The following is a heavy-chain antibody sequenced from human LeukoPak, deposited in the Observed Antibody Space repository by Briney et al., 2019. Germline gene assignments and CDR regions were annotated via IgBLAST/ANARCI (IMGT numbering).Heavy chain of an antibody. Sequence: GGSLRLSCAASGFTFSSYAMSWVRQAPGKGLEWVAVIWYDGSNEYYADSVKGRFTISRGNSKNTLYLQMNSLRAEDTAVYYCAKDRSRDGYNLDAFDIWGQGTMVTVSS. CDR1: GFTFSSYA. CDR2: IWYDGSNE. CDR3: AKDRSRDGYNLDAFDI. D-gene: IGHD5-24*01. V-gene: IGHV3-33*06. J-gene: IGHJ3*02.